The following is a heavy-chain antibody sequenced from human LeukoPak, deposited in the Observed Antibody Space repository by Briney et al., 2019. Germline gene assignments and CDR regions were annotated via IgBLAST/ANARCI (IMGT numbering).Heavy chain of an antibody. CDR3: ARIHYYDSSEGGY. J-gene: IGHJ4*02. CDR1: GFTVSSNY. CDR2: ISSSSYI. Sequence: GGSLRLSCAASGFTVSSNYMSWVRQAPGKGLEWVSSISSSSYIYYADSVKGRFTISRDNAKNSLYLQMNSLRAEDTAVYYCARIHYYDSSEGGYWGQGTLVTVSS. V-gene: IGHV3-69-1*01. D-gene: IGHD3-22*01.